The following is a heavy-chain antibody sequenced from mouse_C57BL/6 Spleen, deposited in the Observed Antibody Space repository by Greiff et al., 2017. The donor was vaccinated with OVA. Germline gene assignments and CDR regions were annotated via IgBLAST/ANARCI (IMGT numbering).Heavy chain of an antibody. D-gene: IGHD1-1*01. CDR1: GFTFTDYY. J-gene: IGHJ2*01. CDR2: IRNKANGYTT. V-gene: IGHV7-3*01. Sequence: EVKLMESGGGLVQPGGSLSLSCAASGFTFTDYYMSWVRQPPGKALEWLGFIRNKANGYTTEYSASMKGRFTISRDNSQSILYLQMNALRAEDSATYYCARSYGSSYFDDWGQGTTLTVSS. CDR3: ARSYGSSYFDD.